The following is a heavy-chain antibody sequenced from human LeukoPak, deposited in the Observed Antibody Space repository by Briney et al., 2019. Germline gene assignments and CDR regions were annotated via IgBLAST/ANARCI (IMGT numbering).Heavy chain of an antibody. CDR2: ISAYNGNA. V-gene: IGHV1-18*01. CDR3: ARNLYYYGSGGAWFHP. Sequence: EASVKVSCKASGYTFTSYGISWVRQAPGQGLEWMGWISAYNGNANYAQKLQGRVTMTTDTSTSTAYMELRSLRSDDTAVYYCARNLYYYGSGGAWFHPWGQGTLVTVSS. J-gene: IGHJ5*02. D-gene: IGHD3-10*01. CDR1: GYTFTSYG.